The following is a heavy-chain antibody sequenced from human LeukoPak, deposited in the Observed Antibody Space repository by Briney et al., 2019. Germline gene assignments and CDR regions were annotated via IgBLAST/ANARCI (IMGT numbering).Heavy chain of an antibody. CDR1: GFTFSSYG. CDR3: AKDRGSYYSNGGDY. CDR2: IWYGGSNK. D-gene: IGHD1-26*01. V-gene: IGHV3-30*02. J-gene: IGHJ4*02. Sequence: GGSLRLSCAASGFTFSSYGMHWVRQAPGKGLEWVAVIWYGGSNKYYADSVKGRFTISRDNSKNTLYLQMNSLRAEDTAVYYCAKDRGSYYSNGGDYWGQGTLVTVSS.